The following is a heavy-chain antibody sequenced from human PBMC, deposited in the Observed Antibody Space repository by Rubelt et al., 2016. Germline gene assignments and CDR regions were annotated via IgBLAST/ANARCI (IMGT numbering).Heavy chain of an antibody. Sequence: FSDYGMHWVRQAPGKGLEWVAFIRYDGTNKYYADSVKGRFTISRDNPKNTLYLQMNSLRVEDTAVYYCATRGSWGQGTLVTVSS. CDR2: IRYDGTNK. CDR3: ATRGS. D-gene: IGHD5-12*01. CDR1: FSDYG. J-gene: IGHJ5*02. V-gene: IGHV3-30*02.